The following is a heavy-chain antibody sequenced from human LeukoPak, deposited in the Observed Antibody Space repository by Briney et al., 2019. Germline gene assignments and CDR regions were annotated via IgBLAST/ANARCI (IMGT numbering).Heavy chain of an antibody. CDR3: ASELWFGESNALDT. D-gene: IGHD3-10*01. CDR1: GFDFKTYE. J-gene: IGHJ3*02. CDR2: ISGRNII. V-gene: IGHV3-48*03. Sequence: GGSLRLSCAASGFDFKTYEMNWVRRAPGKGLEWISYISGRNIINYADSVKGRFTISRDNTKNSLYLQMNSLRAEDTAVYYCASELWFGESNALDTWGQGTVVTVPS.